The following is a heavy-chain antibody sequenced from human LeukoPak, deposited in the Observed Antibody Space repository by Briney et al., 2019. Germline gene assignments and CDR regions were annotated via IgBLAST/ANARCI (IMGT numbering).Heavy chain of an antibody. Sequence: GASVKVSCKASGGTFSSYAIHWVRQAPGQGLEWMGWMNPNSGNTGYAQKFQGRVTITRNTSISTAYMELSSLRSEDTAVYYCATGRPAFDIWGQGTMVTVSS. CDR3: ATGRPAFDI. CDR1: GGTFSSYA. V-gene: IGHV1-8*03. J-gene: IGHJ3*02. D-gene: IGHD2-15*01. CDR2: MNPNSGNT.